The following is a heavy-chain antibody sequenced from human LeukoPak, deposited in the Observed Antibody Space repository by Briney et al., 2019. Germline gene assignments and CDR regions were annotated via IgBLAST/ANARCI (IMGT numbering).Heavy chain of an antibody. CDR2: INSDGSST. J-gene: IGHJ4*02. CDR1: GFTFSSYW. Sequence: PGGPLRLSCAASGFTFSSYWMHWVRQAPGKGLVWVSRINSDGSSTSYADSVKGRFTISRDNAKNTLYLQMNSLRDEDTAVYYCASSGSYRFDYWGQGTLVTVSS. V-gene: IGHV3-74*01. CDR3: ASSGSYRFDY. D-gene: IGHD1-26*01.